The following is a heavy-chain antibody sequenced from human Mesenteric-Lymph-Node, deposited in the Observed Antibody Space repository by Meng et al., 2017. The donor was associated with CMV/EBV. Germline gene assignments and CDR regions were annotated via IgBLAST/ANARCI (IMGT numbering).Heavy chain of an antibody. V-gene: IGHV3-21*04. CDR2: ISASSSDI. Sequence: GGSLRLSCAASGFTFSSYSMNWVRQAPGKGLEWVSFISASSSDIYYADSVKGRFTISRDTSKNTVDLQMNSLRAEDTAVYYCSSFDYAGHPDSFDIWGQGTLVTVSS. CDR1: GFTFSSYS. J-gene: IGHJ4*01. CDR3: SSFDYAGHPDSFDI. D-gene: IGHD3-9*01.